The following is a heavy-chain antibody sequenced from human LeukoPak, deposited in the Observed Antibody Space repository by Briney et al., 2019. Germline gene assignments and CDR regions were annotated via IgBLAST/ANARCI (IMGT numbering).Heavy chain of an antibody. Sequence: GASVKVSCKASGYTSTSFGISWVRHAPGQGLEWMGWISAYNGNTNYAQKLQGRVTMTTDTSTSTAYMELRSLKSDDTAVYYCARGHSSSSFDYWGQGTLVTVSS. CDR3: ARGHSSSSFDY. D-gene: IGHD6-13*01. V-gene: IGHV1-18*01. CDR2: ISAYNGNT. J-gene: IGHJ4*02. CDR1: GYTSTSFG.